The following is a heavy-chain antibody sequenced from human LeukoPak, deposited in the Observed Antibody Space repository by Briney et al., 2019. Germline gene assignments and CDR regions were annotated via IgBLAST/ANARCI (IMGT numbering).Heavy chain of an antibody. CDR3: ARGDYYGTTGFYS. CDR1: GFTVSSSS. CDR2: IYSGGTS. D-gene: IGHD3-22*01. J-gene: IGHJ4*02. Sequence: GGSLRLSCAASGFTVSSSSMNWFRQAPGKGLEWVSIIYSGGTSYYADSVKGRFTISRDNSKNTLYLQMNSLRAEDTAVYFCARGDYYGTTGFYSWGQGTLVTVSS. V-gene: IGHV3-53*01.